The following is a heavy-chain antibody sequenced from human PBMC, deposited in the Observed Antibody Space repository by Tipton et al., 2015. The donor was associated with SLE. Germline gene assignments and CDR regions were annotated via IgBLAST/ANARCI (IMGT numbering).Heavy chain of an antibody. CDR2: IRYDGSNK. CDR1: GFTFSSYG. J-gene: IGHJ4*02. V-gene: IGHV3-30*02. CDR3: ARVGREYSSH. D-gene: IGHD6-6*01. Sequence: SLRLSCAASGFTFSSYGMHWVRQAPGKGLEWVAFIRYDGSNKYYADSVKGRFTISRDNSKNTLYLQMNSLRAEDTAVYYCARVGREYSSHWGQGTLVTVSS.